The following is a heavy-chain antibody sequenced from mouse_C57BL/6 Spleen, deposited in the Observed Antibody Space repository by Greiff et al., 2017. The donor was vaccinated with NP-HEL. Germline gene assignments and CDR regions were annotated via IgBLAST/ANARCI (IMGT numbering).Heavy chain of an antibody. V-gene: IGHV1-26*01. CDR2: INPNNGGT. J-gene: IGHJ2*01. CDR3: ARWITQWYFDY. Sequence: EVQLQQSGPELVKPGASVKISCKASGYTFTDYYMNWVKQSHGKSLEWIGDINPNNGGTSYNQKFKGKATLTVDKSSSTAYMELRSLTSEDSAVYYCARWITQWYFDYWGQGTTLTVSS. CDR1: GYTFTDYY. D-gene: IGHD2-4*01.